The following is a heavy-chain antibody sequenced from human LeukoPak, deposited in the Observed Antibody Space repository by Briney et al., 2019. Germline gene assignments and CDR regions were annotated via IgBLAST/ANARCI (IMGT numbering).Heavy chain of an antibody. V-gene: IGHV3-48*01. J-gene: IGHJ4*02. Sequence: PGGSLRLSCAASGFTFSSYSMNWVRQAPGKGLEWVSYISSSSSTIYYADSVKGRFTISRDNAKNSLYLQMNSLRAEDTAVYYCARGGIGHYDFWSGHDYWGQGTLVAVSS. CDR1: GFTFSSYS. D-gene: IGHD3-3*01. CDR2: ISSSSSTI. CDR3: ARGGIGHYDFWSGHDY.